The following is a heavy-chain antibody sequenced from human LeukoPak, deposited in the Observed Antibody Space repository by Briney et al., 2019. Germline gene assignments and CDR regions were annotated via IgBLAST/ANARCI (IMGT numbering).Heavy chain of an antibody. D-gene: IGHD3-9*01. J-gene: IGHJ6*02. CDR1: GGSFSGYY. CDR3: ARGPRYYDFLNYYFGMDV. Sequence: WEPLSLTCAVYGGSFSGYYWSWIRQPPGKGLEWIGEINHSGSTNYNPSLKSRVTISVDTSKNQFSLKQSSVTAADTAVYYCARGPRYYDFLNYYFGMDVWGQGTTVTVSS. CDR2: INHSGST. V-gene: IGHV4-34*01.